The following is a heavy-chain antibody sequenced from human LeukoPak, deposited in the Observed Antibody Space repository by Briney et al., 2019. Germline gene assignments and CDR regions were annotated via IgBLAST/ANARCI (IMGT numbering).Heavy chain of an antibody. J-gene: IGHJ4*02. CDR1: GYSFTSYW. CDR2: IDPSDSYT. CDR3: ARGSPYCSGGSCYLN. Sequence: GESLRISCKGSGYSFTSYWISWMRQMPGKGLEWMGRIDPSDSYTNYSPSFQGRVTISADKSISTAYPQWSSLKASDTAMYYCARGSPYCSGGSCYLNWGQGTLSPSPQ. V-gene: IGHV5-10-1*01. D-gene: IGHD2-15*01.